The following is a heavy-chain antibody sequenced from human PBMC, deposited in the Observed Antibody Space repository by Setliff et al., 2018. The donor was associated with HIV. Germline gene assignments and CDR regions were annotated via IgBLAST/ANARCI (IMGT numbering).Heavy chain of an antibody. CDR3: AKVLPSHTDGAFDI. CDR2: IRYDDTFK. CDR1: GFNFGDYG. J-gene: IGHJ3*02. V-gene: IGHV3-30*02. D-gene: IGHD4-17*01. Sequence: GGSLRLSCAASGFNFGDYGMSWVRQAPGKGLEWVAFIRYDDTFKHYVDSVKGRFTISRDNSKNTVSLQMNSLRVEDTAVYYCAKVLPSHTDGAFDIWGQGTMVTVSS.